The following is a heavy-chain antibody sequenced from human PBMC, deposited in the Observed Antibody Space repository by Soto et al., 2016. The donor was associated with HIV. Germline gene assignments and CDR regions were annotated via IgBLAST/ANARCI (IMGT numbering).Heavy chain of an antibody. Sequence: EVQLVESGGGLVQPGGSLRLSCAASGFTVSSNYMSWVRQAPGEGLEWVSVIYSGGSTYYADSVKGRFTISRDNSKNTLYLQMNSLRAEDTAVYYCAREEGIRGYSYGYFDYWGQGTLVTVSS. CDR3: AREEGIRGYSYGYFDY. CDR2: IYSGGST. CDR1: GFTVSSNY. D-gene: IGHD5-18*01. J-gene: IGHJ4*02. V-gene: IGHV3-66*01.